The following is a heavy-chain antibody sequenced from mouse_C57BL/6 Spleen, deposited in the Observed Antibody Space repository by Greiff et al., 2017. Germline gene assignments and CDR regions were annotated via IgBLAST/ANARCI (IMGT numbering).Heavy chain of an antibody. Sequence: QVQLQQPGAELVMPGASVKLSCKASGYTFTSYWMHWVKQRPGQGLEWIGEIDPSDSYTNYNQKFKGKSTLAVDKSSSPAYMQLSSLTSEDSAVYYCARTNWDEAWFAYWGQGTLVTVSA. CDR2: IDPSDSYT. D-gene: IGHD4-1*01. CDR1: GYTFTSYW. J-gene: IGHJ3*01. V-gene: IGHV1-69*01. CDR3: ARTNWDEAWFAY.